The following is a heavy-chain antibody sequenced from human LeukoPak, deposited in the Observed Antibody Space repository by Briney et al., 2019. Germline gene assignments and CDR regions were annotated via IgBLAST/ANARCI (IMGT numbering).Heavy chain of an antibody. Sequence: PSETLSLTCTVSGGSISSYYWSWIRQPPGKELEWIGYIYTSGSTNYNPSLKSRVTISVDTSKNQFSLKLSSVTAADTAVYYCARMGGDSHFDYWGQGTLVTVSS. J-gene: IGHJ4*02. CDR3: ARMGGDSHFDY. D-gene: IGHD1-26*01. CDR1: GGSISSYY. CDR2: IYTSGST. V-gene: IGHV4-4*09.